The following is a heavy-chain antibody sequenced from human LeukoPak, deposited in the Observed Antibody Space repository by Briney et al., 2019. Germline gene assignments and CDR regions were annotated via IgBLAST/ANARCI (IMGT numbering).Heavy chain of an antibody. CDR1: GFIVSSKY. V-gene: IGHV3-66*01. CDR2: IFSGDST. CDR3: ARDLTSSSATIDY. J-gene: IGHJ4*02. D-gene: IGHD5-12*01. Sequence: GGSLRLSCAASGFIVSSKYMSWVRQAPGKGLEWVSIIFSGDSTYYADSVKGRFTISRDNSKNTVYLQMNSLRAEDTAVYYCARDLTSSSATIDYWGQGTLVTVSS.